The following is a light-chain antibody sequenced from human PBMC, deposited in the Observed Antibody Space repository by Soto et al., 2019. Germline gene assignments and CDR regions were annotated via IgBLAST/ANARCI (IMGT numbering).Light chain of an antibody. CDR1: QYISNY. Sequence: DLQMTQSPSSLSASVGDRVTITCQTSQYISNYLNWYQQKPGKAPKLLIYDASNLETGVPSRFSGSGSGTDFTFTISSLQPEDIATYYCQQYDNLPLTFGGGTKVEIK. V-gene: IGKV1-33*01. J-gene: IGKJ4*01. CDR3: QQYDNLPLT. CDR2: DAS.